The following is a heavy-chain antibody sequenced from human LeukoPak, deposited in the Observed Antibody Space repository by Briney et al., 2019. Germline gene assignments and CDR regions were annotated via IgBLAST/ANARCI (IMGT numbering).Heavy chain of an antibody. J-gene: IGHJ4*02. CDR2: ISAYNSNT. V-gene: IGHV1-18*01. CDR1: GYTFTSYG. Sequence: ASVKVSCKASGYTFTSYGISWVRQAPGQGLEWMGWISAYNSNTNYAQKLQGRVTMTTDTSTSTAYMELSSLRSEDTAVYFCATGRPGSLLDYWGQGTVVTVSS. D-gene: IGHD1-1*01. CDR3: ATGRPGSLLDY.